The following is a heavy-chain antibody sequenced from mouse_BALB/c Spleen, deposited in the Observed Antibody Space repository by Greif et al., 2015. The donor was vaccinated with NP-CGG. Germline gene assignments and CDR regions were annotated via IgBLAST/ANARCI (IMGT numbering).Heavy chain of an antibody. D-gene: IGHD2-4*01. V-gene: IGHV1-80*01. CDR2: IYPGDGDT. CDR1: GYAFSSYW. J-gene: IGHJ4*01. CDR3: ARYDYDYYAMDV. Sequence: VQLQESGAELVRPGSSVKISCKASGYAFSSYWMNWVKQRPGQGLEWIGQIYPGDGDTNYNGKFKGKATLTADKSSSTAYMQLSSLTSEDSAVYFCARYDYDYYAMDVWGQGTSVTVSS.